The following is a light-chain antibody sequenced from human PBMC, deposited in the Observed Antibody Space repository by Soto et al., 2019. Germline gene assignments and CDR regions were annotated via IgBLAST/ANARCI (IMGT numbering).Light chain of an antibody. CDR1: QGISSY. V-gene: IGKV1-9*01. J-gene: IGKJ1*01. Sequence: DIQLTQSPSFLSASVGDRVTITCRASQGISSYLAWYQQKPGKAPKLLIYAASTLQSGVPSRFSGSGSGTEFTLTISSLEPEDFAIYYCQQSYSSPQTFGQGTKVDIK. CDR2: AAS. CDR3: QQSYSSPQT.